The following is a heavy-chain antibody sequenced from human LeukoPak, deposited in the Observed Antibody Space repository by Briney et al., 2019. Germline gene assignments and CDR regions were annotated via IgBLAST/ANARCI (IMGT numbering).Heavy chain of an antibody. J-gene: IGHJ4*02. D-gene: IGHD3-10*01. CDR2: INPNSGGT. CDR3: ARDRPLDADDYYGYYYFDY. CDR1: GYTRTELS. V-gene: IGHV1-2*02. Sequence: RASVKVSRKVSGYTRTELSMHWVRQAPGQGLEWMGWINPNSGGTNHAQKFQGRVNMTSDTSISTAYMELSRLSSDDTAVYYCARDRPLDADDYYGYYYFDYWGEGTLGTVSS.